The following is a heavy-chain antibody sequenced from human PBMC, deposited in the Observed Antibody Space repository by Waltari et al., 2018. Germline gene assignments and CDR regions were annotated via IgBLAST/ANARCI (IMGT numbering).Heavy chain of an antibody. CDR3: ASGSYLGYGY. V-gene: IGHV4-59*01. J-gene: IGHJ4*02. CDR1: GAYISRYS. Sequence: QVQLQASGPDLVKPSETLSLTCTVSGAYISRYSWSWIRQPPGKGLEWIGYIYYSGSTNYNPSLKSRVTISVDTSKNQFSLKLSSVTAADTAVYYCASGSYLGYGYWGQGTLVTVSS. D-gene: IGHD1-26*01. CDR2: IYYSGST.